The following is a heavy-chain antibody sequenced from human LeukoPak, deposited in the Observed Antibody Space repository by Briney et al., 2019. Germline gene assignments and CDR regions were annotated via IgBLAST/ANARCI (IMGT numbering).Heavy chain of an antibody. V-gene: IGHV4-59*08. Sequence: PSETLSLTCTVSGGSISSYYWSWIRQPPGKGLEWIGYIYYSGSTNYNPSLKSRVTISVDTSKNQFSLKLSSVTAADTAVYYCAGRYYGSGAEAFDIWGQGTMVTVS. CDR1: GGSISSYY. D-gene: IGHD3-10*01. CDR3: AGRYYGSGAEAFDI. CDR2: IYYSGST. J-gene: IGHJ3*02.